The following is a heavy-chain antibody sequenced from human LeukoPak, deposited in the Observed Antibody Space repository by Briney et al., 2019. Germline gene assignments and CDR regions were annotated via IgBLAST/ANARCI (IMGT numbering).Heavy chain of an antibody. V-gene: IGHV3-49*04. CDR2: IASETYGGTA. J-gene: IGHJ4*02. CDR1: GFTFGDYA. Sequence: GGSLRLSCTASGFTFGDYAMTWVCQAPGKGLEWVGFIASETYGGTADYAASVKGRFTISRDDSKSIAYLQMNSLKTEDTAVYYCTRDQTPYYWGQGTLVTVSS. CDR3: TRDQTPYY.